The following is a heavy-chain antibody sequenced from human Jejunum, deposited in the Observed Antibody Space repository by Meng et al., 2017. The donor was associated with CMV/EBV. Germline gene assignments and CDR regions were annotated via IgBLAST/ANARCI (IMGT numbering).Heavy chain of an antibody. CDR3: ARGVTLIPILTAYFFDF. Sequence: VASDDYYWSWLRQPPGKGLEWIGYVHNSGKTSYDASVKGRVTISVDTAKKRFSLMLSSVTAADTAVYYCARGVTLIPILTAYFFDFWGQGTLVTVSS. V-gene: IGHV4-30-4*08. CDR1: VASDDYY. J-gene: IGHJ4*02. D-gene: IGHD2-21*01. CDR2: VHNSGKT.